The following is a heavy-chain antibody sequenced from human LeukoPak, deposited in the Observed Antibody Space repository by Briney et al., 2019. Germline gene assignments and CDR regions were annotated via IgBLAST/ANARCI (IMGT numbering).Heavy chain of an antibody. CDR1: GYTFTCYD. J-gene: IGHJ4*02. V-gene: IGHV1-8*01. CDR3: ARRNYYDSSGYYYRTPADY. CDR2: MNPNSGNT. Sequence: GASVKVSCKASGYTFTCYDINWVRQATGQGLEWMGWMNPNSGNTGYAQKFQGRVTMTRNTSISTAYMELSSLRSEDTAVYYCARRNYYDSSGYYYRTPADYWGQGTLVTVSS. D-gene: IGHD3-22*01.